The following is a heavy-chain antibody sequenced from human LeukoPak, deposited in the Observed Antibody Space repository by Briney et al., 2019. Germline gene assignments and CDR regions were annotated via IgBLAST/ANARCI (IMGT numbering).Heavy chain of an antibody. Sequence: PGGSLRLSCAASRFTVSSNYMTWVRQAPGKGLEWVSLISGSGDNTFYADSVKGRFTISRDDSKNTLYLQMNSLRAEDTALYYCATDRGYSGYGTFDYWGQGTLVAVSS. CDR2: ISGSGDNT. D-gene: IGHD5-12*01. CDR1: RFTVSSNY. CDR3: ATDRGYSGYGTFDY. J-gene: IGHJ4*02. V-gene: IGHV3-23*01.